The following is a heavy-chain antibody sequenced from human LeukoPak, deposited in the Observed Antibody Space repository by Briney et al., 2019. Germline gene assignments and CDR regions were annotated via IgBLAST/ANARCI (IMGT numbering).Heavy chain of an antibody. CDR3: ARAHITMIVEGQFDY. CDR2: INAGNGNT. V-gene: IGHV1-3*01. CDR1: GGTFSSYA. D-gene: IGHD3-22*01. J-gene: IGHJ4*02. Sequence: GASVKVSCKASGGTFSSYAISWVRQAPGQRLEWMGWINAGNGNTKYSQKFQGRVTITRDTSASTAYMELSSLRSEDTAVYYCARAHITMIVEGQFDYWGQGTLVTVSS.